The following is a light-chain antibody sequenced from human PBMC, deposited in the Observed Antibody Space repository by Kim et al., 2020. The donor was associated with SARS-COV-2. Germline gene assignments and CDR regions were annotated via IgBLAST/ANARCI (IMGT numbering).Light chain of an antibody. J-gene: IGLJ2*01. CDR2: EVS. Sequence: GPPVTLSCTGTSSDVVSYTRVSWYQQPPGTAPKLMIYEVSNRPSGVPDRFSGSKSGNTASLTISGLQAEDEADYYCSSYTSSSTVVFGGGTQLTVL. V-gene: IGLV2-18*02. CDR3: SSYTSSSTVV. CDR1: SSDVVSYTR.